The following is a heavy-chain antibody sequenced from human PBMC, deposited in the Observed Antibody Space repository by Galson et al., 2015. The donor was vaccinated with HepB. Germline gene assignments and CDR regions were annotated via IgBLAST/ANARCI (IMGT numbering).Heavy chain of an antibody. CDR1: GYTFTSYG. CDR3: AAGLLQWLGVGAFDI. J-gene: IGHJ3*02. Sequence: SVKVSCKASGYTFTSYGISWVRQAPGQGLEWMGWISAYNGNTNYAQKLQGGVTMTTDTSTSTAYMELRSLRSDDTAVYYCAAGLLQWLGVGAFDIWGQGTMVTVSS. D-gene: IGHD6-19*01. CDR2: ISAYNGNT. V-gene: IGHV1-18*01.